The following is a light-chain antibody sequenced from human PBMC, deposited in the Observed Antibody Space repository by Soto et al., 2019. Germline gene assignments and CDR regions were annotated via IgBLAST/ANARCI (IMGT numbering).Light chain of an antibody. CDR1: QSVSSK. CDR2: GVS. CDR3: QQYEISPPIT. Sequence: EIVMTQSPATLSVSPGERATLSCRASQSVSSKLAWFQQKPGQAPSLLIYGVSTRATGVPVRFSGSGSGTEFTLTITRLEPEDFAMYYCQQYEISPPITFGQGTRLKIK. J-gene: IGKJ5*01. V-gene: IGKV3-15*01.